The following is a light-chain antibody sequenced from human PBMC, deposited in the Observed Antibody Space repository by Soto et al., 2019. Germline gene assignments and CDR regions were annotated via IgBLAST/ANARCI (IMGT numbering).Light chain of an antibody. J-gene: IGLJ3*02. CDR2: EVT. CDR3: SLYTITRV. V-gene: IGLV2-14*01. Sequence: QSALTQPASVSGSPGQSITISCTGTTSDVGDYKYISWYQQHPGKVPKLIIYEVTNRPSGVSNRFSGSKSGNTASLTISGFQAEDEADYYCSLYTITRVFGGGTKLTVL. CDR1: TSDVGDYKY.